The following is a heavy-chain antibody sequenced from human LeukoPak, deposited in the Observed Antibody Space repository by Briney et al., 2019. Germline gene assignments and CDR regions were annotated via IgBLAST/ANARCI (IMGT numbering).Heavy chain of an antibody. D-gene: IGHD6-13*01. Sequence: GESLKISCKGSEYRFANYWIGWVRQMPGKGLEWLGIIYPDDFDVRYTPSLQGHVTISADTSVNTAYLQWSSLKASDTAMYYCARTTDPFTATWYWFDSWGQGTLVTVSS. CDR1: EYRFANYW. CDR2: IYPDDFDV. J-gene: IGHJ5*01. V-gene: IGHV5-51*03. CDR3: ARTTDPFTATWYWFDS.